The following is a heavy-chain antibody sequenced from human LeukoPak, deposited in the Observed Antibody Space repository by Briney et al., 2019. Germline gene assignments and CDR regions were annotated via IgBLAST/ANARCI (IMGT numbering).Heavy chain of an antibody. D-gene: IGHD3-10*01. J-gene: IGHJ5*02. CDR3: ARHLTITMVRGVINWFDP. CDR1: GGSISSGSYH. V-gene: IGHV4-39*01. CDR2: IYYSGNT. Sequence: KPSETLSLTCTVSGGSISSGSYHWGWIRQPPEKGLEWIGSIYYSGNTYYNPSLKSRVTISVDTSKNQFSLRLSSVTAADTAVYYCARHLTITMVRGVINWFDPWGQGTLVTVSS.